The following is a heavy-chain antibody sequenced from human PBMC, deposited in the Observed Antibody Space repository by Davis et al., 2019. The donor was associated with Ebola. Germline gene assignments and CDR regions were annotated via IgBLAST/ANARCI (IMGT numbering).Heavy chain of an antibody. CDR3: ATDSLVGATDY. CDR1: GYTFTTYG. CDR2: VSSYSGNT. Sequence: AASVKVSCKASGYTFTTYGISWVRQAPGQGLEWMGWVSSYSGNTNYAQKLQGRVTMTTDTSTTTAYMELRSLRSDDTAVYYCATDSLVGATDYWGQGTLVTVSS. V-gene: IGHV1-18*01. D-gene: IGHD1-26*01. J-gene: IGHJ4*02.